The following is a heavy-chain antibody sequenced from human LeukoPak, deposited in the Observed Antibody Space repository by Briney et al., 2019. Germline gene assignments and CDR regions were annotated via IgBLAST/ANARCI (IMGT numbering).Heavy chain of an antibody. V-gene: IGHV3-7*01. J-gene: IGHJ3*02. CDR3: ARDGSRDGYDNAFDI. CDR2: IKQDGSEK. D-gene: IGHD5-24*01. CDR1: GFTFSSHW. Sequence: PGGSLRLSCAASGFTFSSHWMSWVRQAPGKGLEWVANIKQDGSEKYYVDSVKGRFTISRDNAKNSLYLQMNSLRAEDTAVYYCARDGSRDGYDNAFDIWGQGTMVTVSS.